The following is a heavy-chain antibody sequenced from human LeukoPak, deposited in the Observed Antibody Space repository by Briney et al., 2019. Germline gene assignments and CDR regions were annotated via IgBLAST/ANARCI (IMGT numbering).Heavy chain of an antibody. J-gene: IGHJ4*02. CDR3: ARACSNYVYFDY. D-gene: IGHD4-11*01. Sequence: PSETLSLTCTVSGGSINSSSYYWGWIRQPPGKGLEWIGSIYYSGSTYYNPSLKSRVTISVDTSKNQFSLKLSSVTAADTAVYYCARACSNYVYFDYWGQGTLVTVSS. CDR1: GGSINSSSYY. CDR2: IYYSGST. V-gene: IGHV4-39*01.